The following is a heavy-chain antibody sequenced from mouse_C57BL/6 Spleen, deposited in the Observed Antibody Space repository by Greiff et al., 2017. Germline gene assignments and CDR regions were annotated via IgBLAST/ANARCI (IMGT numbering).Heavy chain of an antibody. CDR1: GYTFTDYN. D-gene: IGHD4-1*02. V-gene: IGHV1-18*01. CDR3: ARSTGRYAMDY. CDR2: INPNNGGT. J-gene: IGHJ4*01. Sequence: EVKLVESGPELVKPGASVKIPCKASGYTFTDYNMDWVKQSHGKSLEWIGDINPNNGGTIYNQKFKGKATLTVDKSSSTAYMELRSLTSEDTAVYYCARSTGRYAMDYWGQGTSVTVSS.